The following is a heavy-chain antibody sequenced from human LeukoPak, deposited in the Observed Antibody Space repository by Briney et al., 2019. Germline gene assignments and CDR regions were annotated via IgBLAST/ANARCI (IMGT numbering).Heavy chain of an antibody. CDR1: GGSFSGYY. V-gene: IGHV4-34*01. CDR3: ARGASHDSSGYDY. J-gene: IGHJ4*02. D-gene: IGHD3-22*01. Sequence: PSETLSLTCAVYGGSFSGYYWSWIRQPPGKGLEWIGEINHSGSTNYNPSLKSRVTISVDTSKNQFSLKLSSVTAADTAVYYCARGASHDSSGYDYWGQGTLVTVSS. CDR2: INHSGST.